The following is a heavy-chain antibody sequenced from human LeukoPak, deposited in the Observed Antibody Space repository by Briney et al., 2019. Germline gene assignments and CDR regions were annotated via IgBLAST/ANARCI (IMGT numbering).Heavy chain of an antibody. CDR2: IGHAGDT. Sequence: GGSLRLSRAASRFAFSSYDMHWVRQVSGTGLEWVSAIGHAGDTYYADSAKGPFTISREHAKNYFFPQMNSLRAGDTAVYFCAALGDSIYWGQGTLVTVSS. V-gene: IGHV3-13*01. J-gene: IGHJ4*02. CDR1: RFAFSSYD. CDR3: AALGDSIY. D-gene: IGHD1-26*01.